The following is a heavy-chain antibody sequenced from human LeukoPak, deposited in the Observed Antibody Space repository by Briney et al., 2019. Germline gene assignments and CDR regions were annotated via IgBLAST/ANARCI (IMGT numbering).Heavy chain of an antibody. D-gene: IGHD1-1*01. V-gene: IGHV4-59*11. J-gene: IGHJ4*02. CDR2: IYYSGST. CDR3: ARDQGSNEKYYFDY. Sequence: PSETLSLTCTVSGGSISSHYRSWIRQPPGKGLEWIGYIYYSGSTNYNPSLKSRVTISVDTSKNQFSLKLSSVTAADTAVYYCARDQGSNEKYYFDYWGQGTLVTVSS. CDR1: GGSISSHY.